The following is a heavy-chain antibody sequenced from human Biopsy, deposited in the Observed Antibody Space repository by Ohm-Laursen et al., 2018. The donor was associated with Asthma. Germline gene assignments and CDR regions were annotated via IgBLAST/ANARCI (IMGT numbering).Heavy chain of an antibody. CDR3: ARKAGPCISRTCYSLDF. CDR2: INSVFGTT. Sequence: ASVKVSCKSLGGTFNTYVIGWGRQAPGQGLEWMGGINSVFGTTTYPQKFQDRVTITADDSTSTVYMELSSLRSEDTAVYYCARKAGPCISRTCYSLDFWGQGTLVTVPS. CDR1: GGTFNTYV. J-gene: IGHJ4*02. D-gene: IGHD2-2*01. V-gene: IGHV1-69*13.